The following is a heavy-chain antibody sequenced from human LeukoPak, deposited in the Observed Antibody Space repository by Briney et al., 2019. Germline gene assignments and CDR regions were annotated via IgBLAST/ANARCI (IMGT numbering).Heavy chain of an antibody. D-gene: IGHD4-17*01. CDR2: IYHSGST. J-gene: IGHJ4*02. CDR3: ARSDYGPGY. Sequence: SETLSLTRTVSGYSISSGYYWGWIRQPPGKGLEWIGSIYHSGSTYYNPSLKSRVTISVDTSKNQFSLKLSSVTAADTAVYYCARSDYGPGYWGQGTLVAVSS. V-gene: IGHV4-38-2*02. CDR1: GYSISSGYY.